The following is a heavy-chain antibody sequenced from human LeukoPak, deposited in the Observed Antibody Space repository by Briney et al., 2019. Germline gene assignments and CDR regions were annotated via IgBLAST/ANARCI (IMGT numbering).Heavy chain of an antibody. J-gene: IGHJ4*02. D-gene: IGHD2-15*01. CDR3: ARTPPYCSGGSCYHDY. CDR1: GYSISSGYY. V-gene: IGHV4-38-2*02. Sequence: PSETLSLTCTVSGYSISSGYYWGWIRQPPGKGLEWIGSIYHSGSTYYNPSLKSRVTISVDTSKNQFSLKLSSATAADTAVYYCARTPPYCSGGSCYHDYWGQGTLVTVSS. CDR2: IYHSGST.